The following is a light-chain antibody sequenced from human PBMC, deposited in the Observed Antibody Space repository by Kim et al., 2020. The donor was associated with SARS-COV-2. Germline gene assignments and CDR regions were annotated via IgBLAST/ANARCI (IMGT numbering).Light chain of an antibody. CDR2: GND. CDR1: SSNIGAGYD. V-gene: IGLV1-40*01. Sequence: QSVLTQPPSVSGAPGQRVTISCTGSSSNIGAGYDVHWYQQFPGAAPKFLIYGNDNRPSGVPDRFSGSKSGTSASLAITGLQPEDEADYYCQSYDNSLSGYVCGTGTKVTVL. J-gene: IGLJ1*01. CDR3: QSYDNSLSGYV.